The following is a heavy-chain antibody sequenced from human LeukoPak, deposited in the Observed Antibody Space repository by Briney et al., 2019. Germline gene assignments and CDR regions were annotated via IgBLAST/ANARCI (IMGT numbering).Heavy chain of an antibody. D-gene: IGHD6-6*01. CDR1: GGSIRSYY. CDR3: ARELPGSSSLDY. Sequence: SETLSLTCTVSGGSIRSYYWSWIRQPPGKGLEWIGYIFYSGSTNYNPSLKSRVTMSVDTSKNQFSLRLSSVTAADTAVYYCARELPGSSSLDYWGQGTLVTASS. CDR2: IFYSGST. V-gene: IGHV4-59*01. J-gene: IGHJ4*02.